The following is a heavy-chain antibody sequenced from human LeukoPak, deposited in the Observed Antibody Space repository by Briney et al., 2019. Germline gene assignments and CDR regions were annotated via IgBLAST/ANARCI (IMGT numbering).Heavy chain of an antibody. V-gene: IGHV4-61*08. Sequence: SETLSLTCTVSGASVSSGGYYWSWLRQPPGKGLEWIGYIYYSGSTNYNPSLKSRVTISVDTSKNQFSLKASSGTAADTAVYYCARRGGSGRSFDYWGQGTLVTVSS. CDR3: ARRGGSGRSFDY. CDR2: IYYSGST. J-gene: IGHJ4*02. D-gene: IGHD3-10*01. CDR1: GASVSSGGYY.